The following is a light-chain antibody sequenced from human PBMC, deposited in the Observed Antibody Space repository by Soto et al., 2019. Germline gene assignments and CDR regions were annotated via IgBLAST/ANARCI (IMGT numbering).Light chain of an antibody. CDR2: NNN. Sequence: QSVLTQPPSVSGAPGQRVTISCTGSSSNIGADYDVHWYQQLPGTAPKLLIYNNNNRPSGVPDRFSGSKSGTSASLAITGLQAEDETNYYCQSYDRSLTGLIFGGGTKVTVL. V-gene: IGLV1-40*01. CDR1: SSNIGADYD. J-gene: IGLJ2*01. CDR3: QSYDRSLTGLI.